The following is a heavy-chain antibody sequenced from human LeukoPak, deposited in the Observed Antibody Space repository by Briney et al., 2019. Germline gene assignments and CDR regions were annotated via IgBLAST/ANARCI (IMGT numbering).Heavy chain of an antibody. CDR2: ISGSGGST. CDR3: AKGFGCSSTSCYRRAYYYYMDV. CDR1: GFTFSSYA. D-gene: IGHD2-2*02. V-gene: IGHV3-23*01. Sequence: GGSLRLSCAASGFTFSSYAMSWVRQAPGKGLEWVSAISGSGGSTYYADSVKGRFTISRGNSKNTLYLQMNSLRAEDTAVYYCAKGFGCSSTSCYRRAYYYYMDVWGQGTTVTVSS. J-gene: IGHJ6*03.